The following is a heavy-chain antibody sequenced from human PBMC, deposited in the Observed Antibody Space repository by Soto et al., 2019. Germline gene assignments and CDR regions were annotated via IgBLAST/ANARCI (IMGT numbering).Heavy chain of an antibody. CDR1: GGSISSYY. D-gene: IGHD4-17*01. V-gene: IGHV4-59*01. J-gene: IGHJ6*02. CDR2: IYYSGST. CDR3: ARDRPTYGTAPYYYGMDV. Sequence: SETLSLTCTVSGGSISSYYWSWIRQPPGKGLEWIGYIYYSGSTNYNPSLKSRVTISVDTSKNQFSLKLRSVTAADTAVYYCARDRPTYGTAPYYYGMDVWGQGTTVTVSS.